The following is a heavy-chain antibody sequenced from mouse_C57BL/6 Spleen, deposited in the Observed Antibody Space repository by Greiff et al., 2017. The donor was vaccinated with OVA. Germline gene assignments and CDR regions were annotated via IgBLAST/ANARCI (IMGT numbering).Heavy chain of an antibody. CDR3: ARSGALYYFDY. J-gene: IGHJ2*01. Sequence: QVQLKESGAELVRPGTSVKVSCKASGYAFTNYLIEWVKQRPGQGLEWIGVFNPGSGGTNYNEKFKGKATLTADKSSSTAYMQLSSLTSEDSAVYFCARSGALYYFDYWGQGTTLTVSS. CDR1: GYAFTNYL. D-gene: IGHD3-1*01. V-gene: IGHV1-54*01. CDR2: FNPGSGGT.